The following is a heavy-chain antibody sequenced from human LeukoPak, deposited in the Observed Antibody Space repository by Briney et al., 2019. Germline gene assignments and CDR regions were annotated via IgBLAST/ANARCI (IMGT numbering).Heavy chain of an antibody. D-gene: IGHD3-10*01. CDR2: LHHTGTS. CDR3: ARFAIVRDRATCNWIDL. J-gene: IGHJ5*02. CDR1: GSPISTSYW. Sequence: SETLSLTCAVSGSPISTSYWWGWIRQPPGKGLQWIGTLHHTGTSYYNPSLQSRVTLSVDTSKSQFSLQLSSMTPADTAVYFCARFAIVRDRATCNWIDLWGQGTPLTVSS. V-gene: IGHV4-38-2*01.